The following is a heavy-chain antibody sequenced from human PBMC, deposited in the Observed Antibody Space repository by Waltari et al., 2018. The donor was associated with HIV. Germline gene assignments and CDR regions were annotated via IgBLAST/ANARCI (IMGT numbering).Heavy chain of an antibody. J-gene: IGHJ4*02. CDR1: GFTFSDSD. CDR2: ISSSGTTI. D-gene: IGHD3-22*01. V-gene: IGHV3-11*01. Sequence: QVQLVESGGGLVKPGGSLRLSCAASGFTFSDSDMGWFGQAPGKGLQWVSYISSSGTTIYYADSMKGRFTISRDNAKNSLYLQMNSLRAEDTAVYYCARPGQDSSGYYYSGYWGQGTLVTVSS. CDR3: ARPGQDSSGYYYSGY.